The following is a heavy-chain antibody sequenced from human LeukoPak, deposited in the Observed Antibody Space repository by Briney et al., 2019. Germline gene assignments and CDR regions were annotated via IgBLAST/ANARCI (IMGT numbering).Heavy chain of an antibody. D-gene: IGHD3-22*01. CDR1: GYTFTSYY. V-gene: IGHV1-46*01. CDR3: ARFSSGYPSPDY. J-gene: IGHJ4*02. CDR2: INPSGGST. Sequence: ASVTVSCTASGYTFTSYYMHWVRQAPGQGLEWMGIINPSGGSTSYAQKFQGRVTMTRDTSTSTVYMELSSLRSEDTAVYYCARFSSGYPSPDYWGQGTLVTVSS.